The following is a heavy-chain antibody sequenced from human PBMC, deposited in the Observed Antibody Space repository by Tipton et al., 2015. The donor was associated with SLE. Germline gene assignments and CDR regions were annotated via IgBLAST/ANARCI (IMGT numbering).Heavy chain of an antibody. D-gene: IGHD2-21*01. CDR3: ARLRVISYYFDY. CDR1: GGSISSSSYY. Sequence: TLSLTCTVSGGSISSSSYYWGWIRQPPGKGLEWIGSIYYSGSTYYNPSLKSRVTISVDTSKNQFSLTLSSVTAADTAVYYCARLRVISYYFDYWGQGTLVTVSS. J-gene: IGHJ4*02. CDR2: IYYSGST. V-gene: IGHV4-39*07.